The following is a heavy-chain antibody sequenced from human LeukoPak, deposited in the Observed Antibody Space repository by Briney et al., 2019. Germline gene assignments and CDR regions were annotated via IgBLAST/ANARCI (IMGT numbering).Heavy chain of an antibody. J-gene: IGHJ4*02. CDR3: ARDSRGSGSYYHPTYFDY. CDR1: GGSISSGSYY. Sequence: SETLSLTCTVSGGSISSGSYYWSWIRQPAGKGLEWIGRIYTSGSTNYNPSLKSLVTISVDTSKNQFSLKLSSVTAADTAVYYCARDSRGSGSYYHPTYFDYWGQGTLVTVSS. D-gene: IGHD3-10*01. CDR2: IYTSGST. V-gene: IGHV4-61*02.